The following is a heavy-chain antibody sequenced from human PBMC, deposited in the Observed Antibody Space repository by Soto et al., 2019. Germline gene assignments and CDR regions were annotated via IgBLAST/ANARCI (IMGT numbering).Heavy chain of an antibody. CDR1: GITVSTNY. CDR2: IYSDGKT. CDR3: GSEGGGGYYDSSGYMGV. V-gene: IGHV3-53*02. Sequence: EVQLVETGGGLIQPGGSLRLSCAASGITVSTNYMSWVRQAPGKGLEWVSVIYSDGKTFYADSVKGRFTISRDNSQNTVSLHRSSLRADDRAVYFWGSEGGGGYYDSSGYMGVWGQGTLVTVSS. D-gene: IGHD3-22*01. J-gene: IGHJ4*02.